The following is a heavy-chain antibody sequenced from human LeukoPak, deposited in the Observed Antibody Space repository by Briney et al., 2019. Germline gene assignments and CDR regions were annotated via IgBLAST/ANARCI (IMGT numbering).Heavy chain of an antibody. CDR1: GFTFSSYG. D-gene: IGHD2-21*01. CDR2: IWYDGSNN. CDR3: ARDLMWSHYWYFDL. J-gene: IGHJ2*01. Sequence: GRSLRLSCAASGFTFSSYGMHWVRQAPGKGLEWVAVIWYDGSNNYYADSVKGRFTISRDNSMNTLYLQMNSLRAEDTAVYYCARDLMWSHYWYFDLWGRGTLVTVSS. V-gene: IGHV3-33*01.